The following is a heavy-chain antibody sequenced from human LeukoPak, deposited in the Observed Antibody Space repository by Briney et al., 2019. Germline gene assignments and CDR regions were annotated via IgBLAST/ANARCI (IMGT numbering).Heavy chain of an antibody. J-gene: IGHJ6*03. CDR3: ARGRCSGGSCYWHYYYMDV. V-gene: IGHV4-34*01. Sequence: SETLSLTCTVSGGSISSYYWSWIRQPPGKGLEWIGEINHSGSTNYNPSLKSRVTISVDTSKNQFSLKLSSVTAADTAVYYCARGRCSGGSCYWHYYYMDVWGKGTTVTVSS. CDR2: INHSGST. D-gene: IGHD2-15*01. CDR1: GGSISSYY.